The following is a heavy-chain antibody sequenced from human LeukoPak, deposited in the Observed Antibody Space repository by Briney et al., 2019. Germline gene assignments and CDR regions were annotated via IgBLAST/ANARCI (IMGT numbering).Heavy chain of an antibody. Sequence: PGGSLRLSCAASGFTFSSYAMSWVRQAPGKGLEWVSAISGSGGSTYYADSVKGRFTISRDNSKNTLYLQMNNLRAEDTAVYYCARSNDFWSGFLAYYYGMDVWGQGTTVTVSS. CDR3: ARSNDFWSGFLAYYYGMDV. CDR2: ISGSGGST. J-gene: IGHJ6*02. D-gene: IGHD3-3*01. CDR1: GFTFSSYA. V-gene: IGHV3-23*01.